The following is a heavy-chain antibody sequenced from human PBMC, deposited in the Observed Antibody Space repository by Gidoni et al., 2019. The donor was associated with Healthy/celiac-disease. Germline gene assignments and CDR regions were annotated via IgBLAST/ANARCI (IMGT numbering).Heavy chain of an antibody. CDR3: ARSQLYYYDSLEY. D-gene: IGHD3-22*01. Sequence: EAQLVESGGGLVQPGGSLRPSCAASGYDFSSYAMSWFRQARGKGLEWVSVISGGGGSTYYADSVKGRFTISRDNSENTLYLQMNSLRAEDTAVYYCARSQLYYYDSLEYWGQGTLVTVSS. V-gene: IGHV3-23*04. CDR2: ISGGGGST. CDR1: GYDFSSYA. J-gene: IGHJ4*02.